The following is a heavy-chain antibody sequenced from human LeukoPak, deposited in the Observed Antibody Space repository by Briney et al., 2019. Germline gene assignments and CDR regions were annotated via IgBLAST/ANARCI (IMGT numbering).Heavy chain of an antibody. V-gene: IGHV3-30*03. CDR3: VKGSVTYTGGYSDY. CDR2: ISYDGTDK. Sequence: GGSLRLSCAASGFTFSAYTMHWVRQTPSKGLEWVAVISYDGTDKYYAGSVRGRFTISRDNAKDTLSLQMNSLRAEDTAVHYCVKGSVTYTGGYSDYWGQGTLVTVSS. CDR1: GFTFSAYT. J-gene: IGHJ4*02. D-gene: IGHD3-10*01.